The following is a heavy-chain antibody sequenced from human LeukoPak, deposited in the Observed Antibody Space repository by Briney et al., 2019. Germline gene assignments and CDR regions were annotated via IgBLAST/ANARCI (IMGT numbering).Heavy chain of an antibody. V-gene: IGHV3-33*08. CDR2: IWYDGSNK. J-gene: IGHJ3*02. CDR3: AREAGGNSAFDI. Sequence: QPGGSLRLSCAASGFTFSNYAMSWVRQAPGKGLEWVAVIWYDGSNKYYADSVKGRFTISRDNSKNTLYLQMNSLRAEDTAVYYCAREAGGNSAFDIWGQGTMLTVSS. D-gene: IGHD4-23*01. CDR1: GFTFSNYA.